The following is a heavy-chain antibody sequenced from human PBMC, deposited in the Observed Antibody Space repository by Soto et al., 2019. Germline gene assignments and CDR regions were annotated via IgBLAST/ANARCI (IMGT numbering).Heavy chain of an antibody. Sequence: QVQLVASGGGVVQPGTSLRLSCEASGFTFSDHAMHWVRQAPGKGLEWVAAVWFDGGNKFYTDSVKGRFTISRDNSKNTMFLQMNSLRVVDTAVYYCARAPAGDYTLYHYYTMDVWGQGTPGTVSS. V-gene: IGHV3-33*01. J-gene: IGHJ6*02. D-gene: IGHD4-17*01. CDR2: VWFDGGNK. CDR3: ARAPAGDYTLYHYYTMDV. CDR1: GFTFSDHA.